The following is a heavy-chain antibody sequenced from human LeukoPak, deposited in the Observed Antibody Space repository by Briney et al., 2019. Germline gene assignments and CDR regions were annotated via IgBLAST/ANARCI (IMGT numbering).Heavy chain of an antibody. Sequence: PGGSLTLSCAASGFMFNSYAMSWVRQAPGKGLEWVSGISGYGENTYYAGSVKGRFTISRDNFKTSLYLQMNRLRAVDTAVYYCAKDEYSSGSYYFDYWSQRTLVTVSS. CDR3: AKDEYSSGSYYFDY. V-gene: IGHV3-23*01. J-gene: IGHJ4*02. D-gene: IGHD6-19*01. CDR1: GFMFNSYA. CDR2: ISGYGENT.